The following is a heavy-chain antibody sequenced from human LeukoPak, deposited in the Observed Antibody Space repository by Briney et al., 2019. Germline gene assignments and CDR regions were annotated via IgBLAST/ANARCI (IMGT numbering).Heavy chain of an antibody. Sequence: GGSLRLSCAASGFTFSSYGMHWVRQAPGKGLEWVAVISYDGSNKYYADSVKGRFTISRDNSKNTLYLQMNSLRAEDTAVYYCAKGHGDYVPDCWGQGTLVTVSS. J-gene: IGHJ4*02. CDR3: AKGHGDYVPDC. CDR1: GFTFSSYG. CDR2: ISYDGSNK. V-gene: IGHV3-30*18. D-gene: IGHD4-17*01.